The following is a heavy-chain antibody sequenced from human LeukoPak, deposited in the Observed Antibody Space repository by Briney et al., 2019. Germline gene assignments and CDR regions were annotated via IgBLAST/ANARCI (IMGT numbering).Heavy chain of an antibody. Sequence: GGSLRLSCAASGFTLSIYAMSWVRQAPGKGLEWVSYISSSSSTIYYADSVKGRFTISRDNAKNSLDLQMNSLRDEDTAVYYCARARASGRSGFDYWGQGTLVTVSS. J-gene: IGHJ4*02. D-gene: IGHD2-15*01. CDR2: ISSSSSTI. V-gene: IGHV3-48*02. CDR3: ARARASGRSGFDY. CDR1: GFTLSIYA.